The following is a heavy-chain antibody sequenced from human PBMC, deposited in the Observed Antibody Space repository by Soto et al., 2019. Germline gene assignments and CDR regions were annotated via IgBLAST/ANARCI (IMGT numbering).Heavy chain of an antibody. CDR3: AKDRGYDSSGRKAKYYYGMDV. V-gene: IGHV3-30*18. J-gene: IGHJ6*02. CDR1: GLTIGSYG. CDR2: ISYDGSNK. Sequence: GGPMRLSWAASGLTIGSYGMHWVSKTTGKGLEWVAVISYDGSNKYYADSVKGRFTISRDNSKNTLYLQMNSLRAEDTAVYYCAKDRGYDSSGRKAKYYYGMDVWGQGTTVTVSS. D-gene: IGHD3-22*01.